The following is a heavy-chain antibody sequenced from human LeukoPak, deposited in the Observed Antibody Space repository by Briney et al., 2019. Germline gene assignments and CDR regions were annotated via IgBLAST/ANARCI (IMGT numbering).Heavy chain of an antibody. Sequence: PGGSLRLSCAASGFTCSSYEMNWVRQAPGEGLEWVSYISSSGSTIYYADSVKGRFTISRDNAKNSLYLQMNSLRAEDTAVYYCARARYRTGDAFDIWGQGTMVTVSS. CDR1: GFTCSSYE. V-gene: IGHV3-48*03. D-gene: IGHD1-26*01. CDR2: ISSSGSTI. CDR3: ARARYRTGDAFDI. J-gene: IGHJ3*02.